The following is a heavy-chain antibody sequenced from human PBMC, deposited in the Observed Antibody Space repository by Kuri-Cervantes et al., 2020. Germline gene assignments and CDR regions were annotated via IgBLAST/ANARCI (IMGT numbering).Heavy chain of an antibody. CDR3: ARAEYSSGWYVYFDY. CDR2: IYHSGST. Sequence: SETLSLTCTVSGGSISSYSWSWIRQPPGKGLEWIGYIYHSGSTYYNPSLKSRVTISVDRSKNQFSLKLGSVTAADTAVYYCARAEYSSGWYVYFDYWGQGTLVTVSS. J-gene: IGHJ4*02. CDR1: GGSISSYS. D-gene: IGHD6-19*01. V-gene: IGHV4-59*01.